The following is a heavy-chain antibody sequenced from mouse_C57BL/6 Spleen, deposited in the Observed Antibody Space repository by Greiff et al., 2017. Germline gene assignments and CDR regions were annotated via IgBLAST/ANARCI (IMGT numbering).Heavy chain of an antibody. CDR1: GFTFSSYA. CDR3: AREYEDFDY. V-gene: IGHV5-4*03. D-gene: IGHD2-14*01. CDR2: ISDGGSYT. J-gene: IGHJ2*01. Sequence: EVKLVESGGGLVKPGGSLKLSCAASGFTFSSYAMSWVRQTPEKRLEWVATISDGGSYTYYPDNVKGRFTISRDNAKNNLYLQMSHLKSEDTAMYYCAREYEDFDYWGQGTTPTVSS.